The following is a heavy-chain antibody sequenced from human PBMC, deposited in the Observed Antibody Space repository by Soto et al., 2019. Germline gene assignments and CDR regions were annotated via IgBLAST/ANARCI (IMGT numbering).Heavy chain of an antibody. CDR3: ARVFSGNKEWFDP. V-gene: IGHV4-4*02. CDR1: GASVSSSNW. J-gene: IGHJ5*02. CDR2: ISDRETT. Sequence: PSDTLSLTCAVSGASVSSSNWWSWVRQPPGKGLEWIGEISDRETTNYNPSLKSRVTISVDKSKNEVSLKVTSVTAADTAVYYCARVFSGNKEWFDPWGQGILVTVSS. D-gene: IGHD3-10*01.